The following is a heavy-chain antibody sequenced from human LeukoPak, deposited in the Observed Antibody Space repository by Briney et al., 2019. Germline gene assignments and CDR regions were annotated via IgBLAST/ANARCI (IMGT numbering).Heavy chain of an antibody. CDR1: AFTFSSYE. J-gene: IGHJ5*02. CDR2: IISSGSTI. D-gene: IGHD6-13*01. V-gene: IGHV3-48*03. CDR3: ARDSSRRRQQLVRAVPFDP. Sequence: GSLRLSCAASAFTFSSYEMNWVGHAPGKGREWVSYIISSGSTICYADSVKGRFTISRDNAKNSLYLQMNSLRAEDTAVYYCARDSSRRRQQLVRAVPFDPWGQGTLVTVSS.